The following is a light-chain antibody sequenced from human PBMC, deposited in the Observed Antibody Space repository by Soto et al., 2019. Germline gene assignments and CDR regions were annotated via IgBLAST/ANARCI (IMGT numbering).Light chain of an antibody. V-gene: IGLV2-14*03. CDR2: DIT. J-gene: IGLJ3*02. CDR1: SSDVGGYNY. CDR3: SSYTRSSTLWV. Sequence: QSALTQPGSVSGSPGQSITISCTGTSSDVGGYNYVSWYQQHPGKAPKLMIYDITNRPSGVSNRFSGSKSGNTASLTISGLQHEDEADYYCSSYTRSSTLWVFGGGTKLTVL.